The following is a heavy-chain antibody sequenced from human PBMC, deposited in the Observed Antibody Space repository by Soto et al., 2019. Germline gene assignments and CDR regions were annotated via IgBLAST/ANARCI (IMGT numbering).Heavy chain of an antibody. CDR1: GYTFTNYG. Sequence: ASVKVSCKASGYTFTNYGISWVRQAPGQGLEWMGWISAYNGNINYAQKLQGRVTMTTDTSTSTAYMELSSLRSEDTAVYYCATDRGTPGYSYGYGYYYYGMDVWGQGTTVTAP. CDR2: ISAYNGNI. J-gene: IGHJ6*02. CDR3: ATDRGTPGYSYGYGYYYYGMDV. V-gene: IGHV1-18*01. D-gene: IGHD5-18*01.